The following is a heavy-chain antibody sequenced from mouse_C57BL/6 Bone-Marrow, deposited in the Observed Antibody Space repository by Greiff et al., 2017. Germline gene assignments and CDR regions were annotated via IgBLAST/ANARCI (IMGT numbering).Heavy chain of an antibody. Sequence: EVQGVESGPELVKPGASVKMSCKASGYTFTDYNMHWVKQSHGKSLEWIGYINPNNGGTSYNQKFKGKATLTVNKSSSTAYMELRSLTSEDSAVYYCATDYYSSSYNYAMDYWGQGTSVTVSS. J-gene: IGHJ4*01. CDR1: GYTFTDYN. CDR2: INPNNGGT. D-gene: IGHD1-1*01. CDR3: ATDYYSSSYNYAMDY. V-gene: IGHV1-22*01.